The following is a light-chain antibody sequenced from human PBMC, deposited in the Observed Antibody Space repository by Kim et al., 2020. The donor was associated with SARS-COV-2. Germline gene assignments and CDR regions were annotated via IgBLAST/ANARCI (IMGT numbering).Light chain of an antibody. CDR1: SSSIGNNY. V-gene: IGLV1-51*01. Sequence: KHNLSFPSSSSSIGNNYVSWYQQLQGTAPKLLIYANNRRPSGIPDRFSGSKSGTSATLGITGLQTGAEADYYCGTWDSSVSAGGVFGGGTQLTVL. J-gene: IGLJ3*02. CDR3: GTWDSSVSAGGV. CDR2: ANN.